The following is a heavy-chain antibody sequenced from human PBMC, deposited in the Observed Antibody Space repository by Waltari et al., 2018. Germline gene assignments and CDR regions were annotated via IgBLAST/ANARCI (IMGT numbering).Heavy chain of an antibody. CDR1: GNHISSGSY. CDR3: ARTHDSTFDY. V-gene: IGHV4-38-2*02. D-gene: IGHD4-4*01. CDR2: IYPSGST. J-gene: IGHJ4*02. Sequence: VQLQESGPGLVKPSATLYLTCTVPGNHISSGSYWGWIRQPPGKGLEWIGSIYPSGSTYYTPSLKSRVTRSVDTSKNQCSLKLSSVTAADTAVYYCARTHDSTFDYWGQGTLVTVSS.